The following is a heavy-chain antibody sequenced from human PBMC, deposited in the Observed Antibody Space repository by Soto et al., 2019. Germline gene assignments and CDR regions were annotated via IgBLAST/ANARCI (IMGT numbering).Heavy chain of an antibody. V-gene: IGHV4-61*01. CDR1: GGSVSSGSYY. CDR3: AREARIAAAGTGNWFDP. J-gene: IGHJ5*02. Sequence: QVQLQESGPGLVKPSETLSLTCTVSGGSVSSGSYYWSWIRQPPGKGLEWIGYIYYSGSTNYNPSLKSRVTISVDTSKNQFSLKLSSVTAADTAVYYCAREARIAAAGTGNWFDPWGQGTLVTVSS. CDR2: IYYSGST. D-gene: IGHD6-13*01.